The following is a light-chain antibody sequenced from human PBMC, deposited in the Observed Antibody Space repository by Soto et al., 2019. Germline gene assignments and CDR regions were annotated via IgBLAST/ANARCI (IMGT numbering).Light chain of an antibody. Sequence: QSVLTQPPSASGSLGQSVTISCTGASSDVGGYNYVSWYQQHPGEAPKLLISEVIKRPSGVPDRFSGSKSGNTASLTISGLQAEDEADYYCSSYAGSNSFVFGTGTKVTVL. CDR1: SSDVGGYNY. J-gene: IGLJ1*01. V-gene: IGLV2-8*01. CDR3: SSYAGSNSFV. CDR2: EVI.